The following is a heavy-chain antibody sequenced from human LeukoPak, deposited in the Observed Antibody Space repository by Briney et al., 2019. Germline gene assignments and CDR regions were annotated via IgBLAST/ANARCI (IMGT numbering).Heavy chain of an antibody. J-gene: IGHJ4*02. V-gene: IGHV1-18*01. D-gene: IGHD3-10*01. CDR3: ARDEEGILDY. CDR1: AYTFTSYG. Sequence: ASVKVSCKASAYTFTSYGIAWVRQAPGQGLEWMGWISAHNGNTNYAQKLQGRVTMTTDTSTSAAYMELRSLRSDDTAVYYCARDEEGILDYWGQGTLVTVSS. CDR2: ISAHNGNT.